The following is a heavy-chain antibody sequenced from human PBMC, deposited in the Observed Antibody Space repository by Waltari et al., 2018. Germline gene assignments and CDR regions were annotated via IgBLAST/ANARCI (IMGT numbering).Heavy chain of an antibody. Sequence: QVQLVESGGGVVQPGRSLRLSCAASGFTFSSYAMHWVRQAPGKGLEWVAVISYDGSNKYYADSVKGRFTISRDNSKNTLYLQMNSLRAEDTAVYYCAKGYGPTNDYWGQGTLVTVSS. J-gene: IGHJ4*02. CDR3: AKGYGPTNDY. V-gene: IGHV3-30-3*01. D-gene: IGHD4-17*01. CDR2: ISYDGSNK. CDR1: GFTFSSYA.